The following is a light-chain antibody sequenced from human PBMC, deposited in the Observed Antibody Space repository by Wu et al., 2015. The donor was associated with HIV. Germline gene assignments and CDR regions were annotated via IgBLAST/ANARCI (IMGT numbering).Light chain of an antibody. Sequence: DRVTITLPGQSGHWHLFSLVSAEIGKAPQLLIYGASTLQGGVPSRFSGSGSGTEFTLTISRLQPEDCATYYCQELNYYPPLSFGGGTKVEIK. V-gene: IGKV1-9*01. J-gene: IGKJ4*01. CDR2: GAS. CDR3: QELNYYPPLS. CDR1: GHWHL.